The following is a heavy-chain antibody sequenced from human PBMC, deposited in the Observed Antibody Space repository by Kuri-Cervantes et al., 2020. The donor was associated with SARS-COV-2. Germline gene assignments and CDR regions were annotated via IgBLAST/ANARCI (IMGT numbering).Heavy chain of an antibody. CDR1: GFTFSSYA. V-gene: IGHV3-23*01. J-gene: IGHJ6*04. Sequence: GGSLRLSCAASGFTFSSYAMSWVRQAPGKGLEWVSAISGSGGSTYYADSMKGRFTISRDNSKNTLYLQMNSLRAEDTAVYYCAKSGSSSSSYVSRLDVWGKGTTVTVSS. D-gene: IGHD3-16*01. CDR2: ISGSGGST. CDR3: AKSGSSSSSYVSRLDV.